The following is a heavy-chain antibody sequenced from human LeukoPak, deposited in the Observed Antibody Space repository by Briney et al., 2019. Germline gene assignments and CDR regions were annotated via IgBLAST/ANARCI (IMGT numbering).Heavy chain of an antibody. J-gene: IGHJ4*02. Sequence: GSLRLSCAASGFTFTNYWMTWVRQAPGKGLEWVANLNPYGNDKYYDDSVKGRFTISRDNARDSLYLEMHSLRAEDTAIYYCSRDLGTGRPHDVWGRGTLVTVSS. CDR3: SRDLGTGRPHDV. CDR1: GFTFTNYW. D-gene: IGHD3/OR15-3a*01. CDR2: LNPYGNDK. V-gene: IGHV3-7*01.